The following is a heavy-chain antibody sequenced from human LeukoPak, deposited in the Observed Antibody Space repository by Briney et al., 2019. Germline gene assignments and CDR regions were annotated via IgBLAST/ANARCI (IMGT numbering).Heavy chain of an antibody. D-gene: IGHD6-13*01. CDR1: GGSISSSSYY. CDR3: ARQAYSSNLGWFDP. J-gene: IGHJ5*02. V-gene: IGHV4-39*01. Sequence: SETLSLTCTVSGGSISSSSYYWGWIRQPPGKGLEWIGYIYYSGSTNYNPSLKSRVTISVDTSKNQFSLKLSSVTAADTAVYYCARQAYSSNLGWFDPWGQGTLVTVSS. CDR2: IYYSGST.